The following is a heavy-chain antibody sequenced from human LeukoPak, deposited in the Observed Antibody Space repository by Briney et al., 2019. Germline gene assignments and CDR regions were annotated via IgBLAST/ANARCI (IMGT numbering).Heavy chain of an antibody. CDR3: ARDPAGWFGGHFDY. D-gene: IGHD3-10*01. CDR1: GYIFTDHF. CDR2: INPNSGGT. V-gene: IGHV1-2*02. Sequence: ASVKVSCKSSGYIFTDHFIHWVRQAPGQGLEWMGWINPNSGGTNYAQKFQGRVTMTRGTSISTAYMELSRLRSDDTAVYYCARDPAGWFGGHFDYWGQGTLVTVSS. J-gene: IGHJ4*02.